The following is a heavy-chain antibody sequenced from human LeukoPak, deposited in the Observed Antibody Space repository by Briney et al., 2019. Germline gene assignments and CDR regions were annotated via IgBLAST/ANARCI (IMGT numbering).Heavy chain of an antibody. J-gene: IGHJ6*02. CDR3: ARGLWTAHYYYYYGMDV. V-gene: IGHV3-21*01. Sequence: PGGSLRLSCAASGFTFTTYSMNWVRQAPGKGLEWVSAISSSSSYIYYADSVKGRFTISRDNAKNSLYLQVNSLRAEDTVVYYCARGLWTAHYYYYYGMDVWGQVTTVTVSS. CDR2: ISSSSSYI. D-gene: IGHD3/OR15-3a*01. CDR1: GFTFTTYS.